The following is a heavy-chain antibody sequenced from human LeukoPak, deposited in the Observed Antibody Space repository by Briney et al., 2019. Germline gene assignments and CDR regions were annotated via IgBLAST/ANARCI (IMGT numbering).Heavy chain of an antibody. CDR2: IRGSGGST. V-gene: IGHV3-23*01. D-gene: IGHD6-13*01. CDR3: AKDLSEQQLALYYYYYMDV. CDR1: GFTFSSYA. J-gene: IGHJ6*03. Sequence: GGSLRLSCAASGFTFSSYAMSWVRQAPGKGLEWVSAIRGSGGSTYYADSVKGRFTISRDNSKNTLHLQMNSLRAEDTAVYYCAKDLSEQQLALYYYYYMDVWGKGTTVTVSS.